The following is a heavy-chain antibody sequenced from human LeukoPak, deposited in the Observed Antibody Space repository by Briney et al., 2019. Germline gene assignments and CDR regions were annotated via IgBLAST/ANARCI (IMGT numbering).Heavy chain of an antibody. D-gene: IGHD3-3*01. CDR2: IKQDGSEK. J-gene: IGHJ4*02. V-gene: IGHV3-7*01. CDR3: ASGYITIFGVANPTFDY. Sequence: GGSLRLSCAASGFTFSSYWMSWVRQAPGKGLEWVANIKQDGSEKYYVDSMKGRFTISRDNAKNSLYLQMNSLRAEDTAVYYCASGYITIFGVANPTFDYWGQGTLVTVSS. CDR1: GFTFSSYW.